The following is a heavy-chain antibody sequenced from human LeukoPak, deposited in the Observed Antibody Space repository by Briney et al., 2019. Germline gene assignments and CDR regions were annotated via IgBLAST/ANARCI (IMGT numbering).Heavy chain of an antibody. CDR1: GFSFSNYA. CDR3: AKASYGSGSYYSYYYYAMDV. CDR2: ISGSGGTT. D-gene: IGHD3-10*01. V-gene: IGHV3-23*01. Sequence: PGGSLRLSCAASGFSFSNYAMSWVRRAPGKGLEWVSAISGSGGTTYYADSVKGRFTISRDNSKITLYLQMNSLRADDTAVYYCAKASYGSGSYYSYYYYAMDVWGQGTTVTVSS. J-gene: IGHJ6*02.